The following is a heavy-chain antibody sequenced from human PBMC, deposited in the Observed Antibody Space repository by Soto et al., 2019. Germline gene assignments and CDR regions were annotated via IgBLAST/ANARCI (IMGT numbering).Heavy chain of an antibody. CDR2: IIPIFGTA. CDR1: GGTFSSYA. D-gene: IGHD2-2*01. J-gene: IGHJ6*02. V-gene: IGHV1-69*12. CDR3: ARLYCISTSCYYYGMDV. Sequence: QVQLVQSGAEVKKPGSSVKVSCKASGGTFSSYAISWVRQAPGQGLEWMGGIIPIFGTANYAQKFQGRVTITADESTSTAYMVLSSLRSEDTAVYYCARLYCISTSCYYYGMDVWGQGTTVTVSS.